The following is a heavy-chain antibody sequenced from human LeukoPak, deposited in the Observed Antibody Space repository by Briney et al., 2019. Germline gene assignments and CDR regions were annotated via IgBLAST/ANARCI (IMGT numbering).Heavy chain of an antibody. CDR2: VNQAGSDK. CDR3: VIAPPAGDY. J-gene: IGHJ4*02. CDR1: GFAFSSYW. Sequence: GGSLRLSCAASGFAFSSYWMSWVRQAPGKGLEWVANVNQAGSDKYYMDSVNGRFTISRGNAENSLYLQMNSLRAEDTAVYYCVIAPPAGDYWGQGTLVTVSS. V-gene: IGHV3-7*01. D-gene: IGHD3-16*02.